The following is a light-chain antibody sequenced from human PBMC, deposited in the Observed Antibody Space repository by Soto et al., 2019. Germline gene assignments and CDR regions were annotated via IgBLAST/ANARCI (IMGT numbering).Light chain of an antibody. CDR1: QSAHN. J-gene: IGKJ4*01. V-gene: IGKV3-11*01. Sequence: PGGRATLSGRASQSAHNLAWYQQKPGQPPRLLIYDASNRATGVPARFSGSGSGTEFALTISSLEPEDFAVYYCQQHDSWIRTFGGGTRVEI. CDR3: QQHDSWIRT. CDR2: DAS.